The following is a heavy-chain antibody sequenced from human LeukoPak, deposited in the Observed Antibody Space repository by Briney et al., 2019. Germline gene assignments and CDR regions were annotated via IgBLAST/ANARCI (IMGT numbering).Heavy chain of an antibody. D-gene: IGHD6-19*01. CDR2: ISGYNGNT. J-gene: IGHJ4*02. CDR1: GYTFTSYG. V-gene: IGHV1-18*01. Sequence: VASVKVSCKASGYTFTSYGTSWVRQAPGQGLEWMGWISGYNGNTNYAQKLQGRVTMTTDTAKSTAYMELRRLRSDDTAVYYCARDLKRGYSSGRYSWGTGSSNDYWGQGTLVTVSS. CDR3: ARDLKRGYSSGRYSWGTGSSNDY.